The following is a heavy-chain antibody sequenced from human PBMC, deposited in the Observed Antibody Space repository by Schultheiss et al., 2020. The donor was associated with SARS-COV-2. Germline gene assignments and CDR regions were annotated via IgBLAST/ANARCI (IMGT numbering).Heavy chain of an antibody. Sequence: GESLKISCKGSGYSFPSYWIGWVRQMPGKGLEWMGIIYPGDSDTSYSPSFQGQVTISADKSISTAYLQWSSLKASDTAMYYCASGGIPYYYGMDVWGQGTTVTVSS. CDR2: IYPGDSDT. V-gene: IGHV5-51*01. J-gene: IGHJ6*02. D-gene: IGHD6-25*01. CDR3: ASGGIPYYYGMDV. CDR1: GYSFPSYW.